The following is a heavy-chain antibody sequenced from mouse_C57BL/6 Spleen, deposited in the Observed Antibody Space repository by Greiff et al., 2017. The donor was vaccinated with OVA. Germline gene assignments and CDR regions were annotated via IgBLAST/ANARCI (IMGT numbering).Heavy chain of an antibody. Sequence: VQLQQSGTVLARPGASVKMSCKTSGYTFTSYWMHWVKQRPGQGLEWIGAIYPGNSDTSYNQKFKGKAKLTAVTSSSNAYMELSSLTNEDSAVYYCTRRVSLTGTEWYFDVWGTGTTVTVSS. CDR3: TRRVSLTGTEWYFDV. D-gene: IGHD4-1*01. CDR1: GYTFTSYW. V-gene: IGHV1-5*01. CDR2: IYPGNSDT. J-gene: IGHJ1*03.